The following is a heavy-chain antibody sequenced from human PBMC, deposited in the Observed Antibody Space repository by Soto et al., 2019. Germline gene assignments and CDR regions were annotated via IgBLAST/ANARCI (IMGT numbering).Heavy chain of an antibody. Sequence: ASVKVSCKASGYTFTSYAMHWVRQAPGQRLERMGWINAGNGNTKYSQKFQGRVTMTRDTSTSTVYMELSSLRSEDTAVYYCARRITGTTGRNWFDPWGQGTLVTVSS. CDR2: INAGNGNT. D-gene: IGHD1-7*01. CDR1: GYTFTSYA. J-gene: IGHJ5*02. V-gene: IGHV1-3*01. CDR3: ARRITGTTGRNWFDP.